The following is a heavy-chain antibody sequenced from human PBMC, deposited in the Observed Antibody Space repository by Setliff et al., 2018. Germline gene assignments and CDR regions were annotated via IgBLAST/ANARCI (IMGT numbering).Heavy chain of an antibody. CDR2: IERDGSEK. V-gene: IGHV3-7*03. J-gene: IGHJ4*02. CDR1: GFIFSTYW. CDR3: ARLVMRGTIDFLDN. Sequence: GGSLRLSCAASGFIFSTYWMTWVRQAPGKGLEWVANIERDGSEKSYVDSVKGRFTISRDNAKNSVYLEMNSLRAEDTAVYYCARLVMRGTIDFLDNWGQGTLVTVSS. D-gene: IGHD1-7*01.